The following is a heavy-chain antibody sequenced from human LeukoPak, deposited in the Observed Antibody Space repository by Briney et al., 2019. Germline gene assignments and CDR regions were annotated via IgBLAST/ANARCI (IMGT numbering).Heavy chain of an antibody. Sequence: GESLKISCEGSGYSFTSYWIGWVRQMPGKGLEWMGIIYPGDSDTRYSPSFQGQVTISADKSISTAYLQWSSLKASDTAMYYCARRYYYDSSGYYWAFDYWGQGTLVTVSS. D-gene: IGHD3-22*01. J-gene: IGHJ4*02. CDR1: GYSFTSYW. CDR2: IYPGDSDT. CDR3: ARRYYYDSSGYYWAFDY. V-gene: IGHV5-51*01.